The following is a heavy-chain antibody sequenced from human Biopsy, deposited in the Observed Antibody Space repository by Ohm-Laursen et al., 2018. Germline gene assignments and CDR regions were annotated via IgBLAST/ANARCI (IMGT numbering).Heavy chain of an antibody. CDR3: ARDPLNGHKRFDY. D-gene: IGHD2-8*01. Sequence: ASVKASCKASSYTFTDYNIHWMRQAPGHGLEWLGYINCKTGATNYAQKFPGTVTMTRDTSISTTYLALGSLRSADTAIYYCARDPLNGHKRFDYWGQGSLVTVSS. J-gene: IGHJ4*02. V-gene: IGHV1-2*02. CDR2: INCKTGAT. CDR1: SYTFTDYN.